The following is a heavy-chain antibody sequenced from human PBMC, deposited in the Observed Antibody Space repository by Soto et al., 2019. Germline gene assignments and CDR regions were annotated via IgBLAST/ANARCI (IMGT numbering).Heavy chain of an antibody. CDR1: GASISRGGSS. D-gene: IGHD3-10*01. Sequence: SDTLSLTCAVSGASISRGGSSWSWIRQAPGTGLEWIGYIYHNGITNYNPSLKSRVTISVDKSQNQFSLSLNFVTAADTAVYYCARGLAVRGSYGLDVWGQGTTVTVSS. J-gene: IGHJ6*02. CDR3: ARGLAVRGSYGLDV. CDR2: IYHNGIT. V-gene: IGHV4-30-2*01.